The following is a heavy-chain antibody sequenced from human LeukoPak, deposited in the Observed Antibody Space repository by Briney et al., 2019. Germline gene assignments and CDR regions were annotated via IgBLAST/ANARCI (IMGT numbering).Heavy chain of an antibody. CDR3: TRDRPAVAINTYA. V-gene: IGHV3-66*01. CDR2: IYSCCET. CDR1: GVSVSSKV. Sequence: GSLRLSRAASGVSVSSKVMISVPQAPGKELEWGSLIYSCCETSGADSLNVRFSISRDNSKNTLYLQMNSLRVEDTAVYYCTRDRPAVAINTYAWGQGTLVTVSS. J-gene: IGHJ5*02. D-gene: IGHD6-13*01.